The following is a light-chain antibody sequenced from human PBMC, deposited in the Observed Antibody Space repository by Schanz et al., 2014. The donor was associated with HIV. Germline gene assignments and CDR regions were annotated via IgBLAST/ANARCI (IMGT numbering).Light chain of an antibody. CDR1: QSVSSN. Sequence: EIVMTQSPATLSVSPGERATLSCRASQSVSSNLGWYQQKPGQAPRLLIYGASTRATGIPARFSGRGSGTDFALTISSVQPEDFATYYCQQAYDPPFTFGGGTKV. V-gene: IGKV3-15*01. J-gene: IGKJ4*01. CDR3: QQAYDPPFT. CDR2: GAS.